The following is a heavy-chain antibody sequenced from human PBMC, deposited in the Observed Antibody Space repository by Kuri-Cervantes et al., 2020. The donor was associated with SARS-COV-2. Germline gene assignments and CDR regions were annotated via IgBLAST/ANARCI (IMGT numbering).Heavy chain of an antibody. Sequence: SVKVSCKASGDTFNSHTINWVRQAPGQGLEWMGGIVPIFGTPDYAQKLQGRVTMTTDTSTSTAYMELRSLRSDDTAVYYCARERGGYYGSVRRGYYYYGMDVWGQGTTVTVSS. CDR2: IVPIFGTP. D-gene: IGHD3-10*01. J-gene: IGHJ6*02. CDR3: ARERGGYYGSVRRGYYYYGMDV. CDR1: GDTFNSHT. V-gene: IGHV1-69*05.